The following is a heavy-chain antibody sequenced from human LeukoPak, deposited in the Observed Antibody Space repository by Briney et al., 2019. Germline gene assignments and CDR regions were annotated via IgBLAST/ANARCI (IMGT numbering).Heavy chain of an antibody. Sequence: SVKVSCKASGYTFTSYGISWVRQAPGQGLEWMGRIIPIFGTANYAQKFQGRVTITTDESTSTAYMELSSLRSEDTAVYYCATEIGHYDILTGYYADIDYWGQGTLVTVSS. CDR1: GYTFTSYG. D-gene: IGHD3-9*01. J-gene: IGHJ4*02. CDR2: IIPIFGTA. CDR3: ATEIGHYDILTGYYADIDY. V-gene: IGHV1-69*05.